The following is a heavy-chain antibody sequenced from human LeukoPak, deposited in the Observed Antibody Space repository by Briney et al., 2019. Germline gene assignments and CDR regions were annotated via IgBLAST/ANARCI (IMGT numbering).Heavy chain of an antibody. J-gene: IGHJ4*02. CDR2: ISGSGGST. V-gene: IGHV3-23*01. D-gene: IGHD3-10*01. Sequence: PGGSLRLSCAASGFTFSSYGMSWVRQAPGKGLEWVSAISGSGGSTYYADSVKGRFTISRDNAKNSLYLQMNSLRAEDTAVYYCARDSSYYSPSKVSIDYWGQGTLVTVSS. CDR3: ARDSSYYSPSKVSIDY. CDR1: GFTFSSYG.